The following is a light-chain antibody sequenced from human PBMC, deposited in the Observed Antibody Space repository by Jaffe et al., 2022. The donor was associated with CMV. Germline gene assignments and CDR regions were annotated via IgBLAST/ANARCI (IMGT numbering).Light chain of an antibody. CDR3: GTWDSSLNVGV. J-gene: IGLJ3*02. V-gene: IGLV1-51*02. CDR1: SSNIGRNY. CDR2: END. Sequence: QSVLTQPPSVSAAPGQKVTISCSGSSSNIGRNYVSWYQQLPGTAPKLLIFENDKRPSGIPDRFSGSKSGTSATLGITGLQTGDEADYYCGTWDSSLNVGVFGGGTKLTVL.